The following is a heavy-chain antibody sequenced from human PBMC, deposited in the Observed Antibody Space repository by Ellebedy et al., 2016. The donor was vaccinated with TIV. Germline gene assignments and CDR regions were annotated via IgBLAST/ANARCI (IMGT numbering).Heavy chain of an antibody. D-gene: IGHD2-2*01. J-gene: IGHJ4*02. Sequence: GESLKISCAASGFTFTSYAMDWVRQAPGKGLEWVAVISYDGRNNHYADSVKGRFTISRDNSKNTLYLQMNSLRNEDTAVYYCVRGDQGSCSSASCFGNFYDYWGQGTLVIVSS. V-gene: IGHV3-30*04. CDR1: GFTFTSYA. CDR3: VRGDQGSCSSASCFGNFYDY. CDR2: ISYDGRNN.